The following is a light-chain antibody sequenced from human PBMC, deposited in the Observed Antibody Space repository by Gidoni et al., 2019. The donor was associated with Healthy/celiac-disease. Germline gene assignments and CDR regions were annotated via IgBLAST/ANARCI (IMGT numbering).Light chain of an antibody. CDR2: KAS. CDR1: QSISSW. V-gene: IGKV1-5*03. Sequence: DIQLTQSPSTLAASVGDRVTITCRASQSISSWLAWYQQKPGKAPKLLIYKASSLESAVPSRFSGSGSGTEFTLTISSLQPDDFATYYCQQYNSYKYTFGQGTKLEIK. CDR3: QQYNSYKYT. J-gene: IGKJ2*01.